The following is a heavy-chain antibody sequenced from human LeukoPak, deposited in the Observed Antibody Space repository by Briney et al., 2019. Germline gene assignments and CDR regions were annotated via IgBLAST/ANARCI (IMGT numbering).Heavy chain of an antibody. Sequence: GGSLRLSCAASGFTFSGYTMNWIRQAPGKGLEWITYISSSGSSTDYADSVKGRFTISRDNAKNSLYLQMNSLGAEDTAVYYCATSSDTTMVFDYWGQGALVTVSS. CDR1: GFTFSGYT. V-gene: IGHV3-48*04. J-gene: IGHJ4*02. CDR2: ISSSGSST. CDR3: ATSSDTTMVFDY. D-gene: IGHD5-18*01.